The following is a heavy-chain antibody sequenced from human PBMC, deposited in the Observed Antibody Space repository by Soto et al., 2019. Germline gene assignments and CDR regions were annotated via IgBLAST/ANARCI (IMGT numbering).Heavy chain of an antibody. CDR2: IIPILGVA. V-gene: IGHV1-69*08. J-gene: IGHJ6*03. CDR3: ARESSTVTTLYYYMDV. D-gene: IGHD4-17*01. CDR1: GGTFSSYT. Sequence: QVQLVQSGAEVKKPGSSVKVSCKASGGTFSSYTISWVRQAPGQGLEWMGRIIPILGVANYAQKFQGRVTITADKSTSTAYMELSSLRSEDTAVYYCARESSTVTTLYYYMDVWGKGTTVTVSS.